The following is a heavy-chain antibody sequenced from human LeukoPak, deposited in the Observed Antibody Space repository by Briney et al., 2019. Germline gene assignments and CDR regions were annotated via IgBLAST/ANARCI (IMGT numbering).Heavy chain of an antibody. J-gene: IGHJ4*02. Sequence: GGSLRLSCEASGFNFNTYSMAWVRQAPGKGLEWVSIISRASESIFYADSVKGRFTISRDNAKNSLYLQMNSLRAEDTAVYYCATGYVTGTTTDYWGQGTLVTVSS. D-gene: IGHD1-7*01. CDR2: ISRASESI. V-gene: IGHV3-21*01. CDR3: ATGYVTGTTTDY. CDR1: GFNFNTYS.